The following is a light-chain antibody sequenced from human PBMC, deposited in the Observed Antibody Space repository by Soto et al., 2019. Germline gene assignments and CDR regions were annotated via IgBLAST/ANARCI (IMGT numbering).Light chain of an antibody. CDR3: CSYAGSFTHVV. Sequence: SALTQPRSVSGSPGQSVTISCTGTSSDVGAYNCVSWYQQHPGKAPKLMIYDVTKRPSGVPDRFSASKSGNTASLTISGLQAEDEADYYCCSYAGSFTHVVFGGGTKVTVL. J-gene: IGLJ2*01. CDR1: SSDVGAYNC. CDR2: DVT. V-gene: IGLV2-11*01.